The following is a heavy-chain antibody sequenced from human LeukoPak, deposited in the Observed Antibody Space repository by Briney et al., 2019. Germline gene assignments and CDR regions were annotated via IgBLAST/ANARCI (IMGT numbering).Heavy chain of an antibody. CDR2: ISSSSSYI. J-gene: IGHJ4*02. Sequence: PGGALRLSCAASGFTFSSYSMNWVRQAPGKGLEWVSSISSSSSYIYYADSVKGRFIISRDNAKNSLYLQMNSLRAEDTAVYYCARDLLYDSSGYYPFDYWGQGTLVTVSS. CDR1: GFTFSSYS. CDR3: ARDLLYDSSGYYPFDY. D-gene: IGHD3-22*01. V-gene: IGHV3-21*01.